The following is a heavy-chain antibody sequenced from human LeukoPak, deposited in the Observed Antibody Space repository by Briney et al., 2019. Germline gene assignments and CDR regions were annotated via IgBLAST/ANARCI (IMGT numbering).Heavy chain of an antibody. CDR1: GYTFTSYG. V-gene: IGHV1-18*01. J-gene: IGHJ6*02. Sequence: ASVKVSCKASGYTFTSYGISWVRQAPGQGLEWMGWISAYNGNTNYAQKLQGRVTMTTDTSTSTAYMELRSLRSDDTAVYYCARDGRVYIVVVTATSAGPYGMDVWGQGTTVTVSS. CDR3: ARDGRVYIVVVTATSAGPYGMDV. CDR2: ISAYNGNT. D-gene: IGHD2-21*02.